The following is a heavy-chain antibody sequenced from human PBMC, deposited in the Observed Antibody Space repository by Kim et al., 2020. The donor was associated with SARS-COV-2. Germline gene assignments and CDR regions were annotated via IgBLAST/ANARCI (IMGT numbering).Heavy chain of an antibody. D-gene: IGHD6-13*01. V-gene: IGHV3-30*07. J-gene: IGHJ6*02. Sequence: AESVKVRYTISSDNSQNTLYLQMNSLRAGDTAVYYCAREVQQLVYYYGIDVWGQGTTVTVSS. CDR3: AREVQQLVYYYGIDV.